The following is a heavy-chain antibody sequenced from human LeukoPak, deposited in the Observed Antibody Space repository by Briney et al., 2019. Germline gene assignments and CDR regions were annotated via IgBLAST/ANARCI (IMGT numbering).Heavy chain of an antibody. D-gene: IGHD3-22*01. CDR2: IIPILGIA. CDR1: GGTFSSYA. CDR3: ARDRTLDYYDSSGPSWFDP. V-gene: IGHV1-69*04. J-gene: IGHJ5*02. Sequence: ASVKVSCKASGGTFSSYAISWVRQAPGQGLEWMGRIIPILGIANYAQKFQGRVTITADKSTSTAYMELSNLRSEDTAVYYCARDRTLDYYDSSGPSWFDPWGQGTLVTVSS.